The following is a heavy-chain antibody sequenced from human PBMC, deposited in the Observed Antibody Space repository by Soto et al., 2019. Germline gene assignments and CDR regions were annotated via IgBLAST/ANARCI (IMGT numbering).Heavy chain of an antibody. J-gene: IGHJ6*02. D-gene: IGHD5-12*01. Sequence: TQSLTRTVSSASISSSSYTRGCIRQPPGKGLEWIGSIYYSGTTYYNPSLNSRVTVSVDTSKNQFSLKVTSVTAADTAVYYCARLSGYDFPNYYYGMDVWGQGT. CDR1: SASISSSSYT. CDR3: ARLSGYDFPNYYYGMDV. V-gene: IGHV4-39*01. CDR2: IYYSGTT.